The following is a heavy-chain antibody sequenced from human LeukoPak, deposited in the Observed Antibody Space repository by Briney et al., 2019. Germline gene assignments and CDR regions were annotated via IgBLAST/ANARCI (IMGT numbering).Heavy chain of an antibody. Sequence: PSETLSLTCTVSGGSISSSSYYWGWIRQPPGKGLEWIGSIYYSGSTYYNPSLKSRVTISVDTSKNQFSLKLSSVTAADTAVYYCATSVLHPQGWFDPWGQGTLVTVSS. V-gene: IGHV4-39*01. J-gene: IGHJ5*02. CDR2: IYYSGST. CDR1: GGSISSSSYY. D-gene: IGHD2/OR15-2a*01. CDR3: ATSVLHPQGWFDP.